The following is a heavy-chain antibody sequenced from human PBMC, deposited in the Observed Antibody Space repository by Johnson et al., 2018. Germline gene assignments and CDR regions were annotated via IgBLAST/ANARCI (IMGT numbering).Heavy chain of an antibody. CDR2: IKQDGSEK. D-gene: IGHD6-13*01. CDR1: GFTFSSYW. J-gene: IGHJ1*01. CDR3: ARDGSSYSSSWPEYFQH. Sequence: EVQLVESGGGLVQPGGSXRLSCAASGFTFSSYWMSWVRQAPGKGLEWVANIKQDGSEKYYVDSVKGRFTISRDNAKKSLYLQMNSLRAEDTAVYYCARDGSSYSSSWPEYFQHWGQGTLVTVSS. V-gene: IGHV3-7*01.